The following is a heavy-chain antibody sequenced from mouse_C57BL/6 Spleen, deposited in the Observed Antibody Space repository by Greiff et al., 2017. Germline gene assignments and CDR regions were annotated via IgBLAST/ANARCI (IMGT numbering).Heavy chain of an antibody. J-gene: IGHJ1*03. Sequence: QVQLQQPGPELVKPGASVKISCTASGYSFTSYYIHWVKQRPGQGLEWIGWIYPGSGNTKYNEKFKGKATLTADTSSSTAYMQLNSLTSEDSAVYYCARYVHYYGSSHWYFDVWGTGTTVTVSS. CDR1: GYSFTSYY. CDR3: ARYVHYYGSSHWYFDV. D-gene: IGHD1-1*01. V-gene: IGHV1-66*01. CDR2: IYPGSGNT.